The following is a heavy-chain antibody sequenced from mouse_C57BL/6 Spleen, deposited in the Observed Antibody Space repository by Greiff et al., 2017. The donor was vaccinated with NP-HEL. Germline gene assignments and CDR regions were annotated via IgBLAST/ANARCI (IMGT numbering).Heavy chain of an antibody. D-gene: IGHD2-1*01. CDR2: IYPGDGDT. J-gene: IGHJ2*01. V-gene: IGHV1-82*01. CDR1: GYAFSSSW. Sequence: QVQLQQSGPELVKPGASVKISCKASGYAFSSSWMNWVKQRPGKGLEWIGRIYPGDGDTNYNGKFKGKATLTADKSSSTAYMQLSSLTSEDSAVYFCARSYGILRDYWGQGTTLTVSS. CDR3: ARSYGILRDY.